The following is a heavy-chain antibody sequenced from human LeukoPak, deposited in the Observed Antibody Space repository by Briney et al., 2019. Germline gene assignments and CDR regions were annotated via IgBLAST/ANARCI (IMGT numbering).Heavy chain of an antibody. CDR3: AKDFSGWYYDFDY. D-gene: IGHD6-19*01. V-gene: IGHV3-21*01. J-gene: IGHJ4*02. CDR2: ISSSSTYI. CDR1: GFTFSTYS. Sequence: AGGSLRLSCAASGFTFSTYSMNWVRQAPGKGLEWVSSISSSSTYIYYADSVKGRFTISRDNAKNSLYLQMNSLRAEDTAVYYCAKDFSGWYYDFDYWGQGTLVTVSS.